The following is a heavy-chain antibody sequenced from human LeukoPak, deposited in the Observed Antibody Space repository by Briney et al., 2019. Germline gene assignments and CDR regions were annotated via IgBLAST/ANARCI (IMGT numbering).Heavy chain of an antibody. Sequence: GRSLRLSCTASGFTFGDYAMSWVRQAPGKGLEWVGFIRSKAYGGTTEYAASVKGRSTISRDDSKSIAYLQMNSLKTEDTAVYYCTRMGIVLLWFGECDYWGQGTLVTVSS. V-gene: IGHV3-49*04. CDR2: IRSKAYGGTT. CDR1: GFTFGDYA. J-gene: IGHJ4*02. D-gene: IGHD3-10*01. CDR3: TRMGIVLLWFGECDY.